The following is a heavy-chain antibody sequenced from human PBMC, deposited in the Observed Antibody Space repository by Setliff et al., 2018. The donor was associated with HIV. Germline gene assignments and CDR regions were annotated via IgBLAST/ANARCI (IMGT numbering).Heavy chain of an antibody. CDR1: GFTFKYAW. Sequence: PGGSLRLSCAASGFTFKYAWISWVRQAPGKGLEWVGRIRSETSGGTRDYAAPVKGRFTVSRDDSTNSVFLQMSSLKIEDTAVYYCAADLAEYGSWRVRTYIDYWGQGTLVTVSS. CDR2: IRSETSGGTR. J-gene: IGHJ4*02. V-gene: IGHV3-15*01. CDR3: AADLAEYGSWRVRTYIDY. D-gene: IGHD3-10*01.